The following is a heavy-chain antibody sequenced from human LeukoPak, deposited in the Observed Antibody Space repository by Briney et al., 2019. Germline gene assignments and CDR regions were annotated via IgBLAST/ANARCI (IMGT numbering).Heavy chain of an antibody. CDR3: ANRPGWRAFDS. J-gene: IGHJ4*02. Sequence: PGGSLRLSCAASGFTFSSDAMSWVRQAPGKGLEWVSTINYSGGSTYYADSVKGRFTISRDNSKNTLYLRMNSLRVEDTAVYYCANRPGWRAFDSWGQGTLVTVSS. CDR2: INYSGGST. V-gene: IGHV3-23*01. CDR1: GFTFSSDA.